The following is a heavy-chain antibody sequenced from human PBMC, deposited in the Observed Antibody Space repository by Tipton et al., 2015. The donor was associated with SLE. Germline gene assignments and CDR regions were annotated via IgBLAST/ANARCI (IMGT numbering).Heavy chain of an antibody. CDR2: IYNSGGT. J-gene: IGHJ4*02. CDR3: ARGMSARGVIIIYYFDY. Sequence: LRLSCIVSGGSISRGTYYWSWIRQHPGKGPEWIGYIYNSGGTYYNPSLKSRVTMSVDTSKNQFSLKLSSVTAADTAVYYCARGMSARGVIIIYYFDYWGQGTLVTVSS. V-gene: IGHV4-30-4*08. CDR1: GGSISRGTYY. D-gene: IGHD3-10*01.